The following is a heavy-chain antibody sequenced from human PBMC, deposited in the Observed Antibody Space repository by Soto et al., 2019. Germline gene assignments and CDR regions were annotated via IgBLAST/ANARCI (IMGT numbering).Heavy chain of an antibody. V-gene: IGHV3-23*01. D-gene: IGHD3-22*01. CDR2: ISGSGDST. Sequence: EVQLLESGGGLVQPGGSLRLSCAASGFTFSSYAMTWVRQAPGKGLEWVSGISGSGDSTHYADSVKGRFTVSRDNSKNTLYLQLNSLRAEDTAVYYCAKDKYYDWGQGILVTVSS. CDR3: AKDKYYD. J-gene: IGHJ4*02. CDR1: GFTFSSYA.